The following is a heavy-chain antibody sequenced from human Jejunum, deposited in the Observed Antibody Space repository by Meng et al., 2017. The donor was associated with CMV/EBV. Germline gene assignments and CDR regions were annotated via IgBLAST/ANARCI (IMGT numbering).Heavy chain of an antibody. J-gene: IGHJ6*02. CDR2: ISSYGSRI. CDR3: ATLISSPDYDYYYGMDV. CDR1: FTSFS. V-gene: IGHV3-21*01. Sequence: FTSFSTIWVRQAPEKGLEWVSSISSYGSRIYYADSVEGRFTISRDNAKNSVFLQMNSLRAEDAAVYYCATLISSPDYDYYYGMDVWGQGTTVTVSS. D-gene: IGHD3-10*01.